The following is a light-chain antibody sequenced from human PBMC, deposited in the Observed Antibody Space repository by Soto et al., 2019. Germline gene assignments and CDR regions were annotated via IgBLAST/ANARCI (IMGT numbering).Light chain of an antibody. CDR1: SSDVGAYNR. CDR2: EVS. V-gene: IGLV2-14*01. Sequence: QSALTQPASVSGSPGQSITISCTGTSSDVGAYNRVSWYQQHSGKAPKLMIYEVSNRPSGVSNRFSGSKSGNTASLTISGLQAEDEADYYCSSYTSSSTLVFGTGTKVTVL. J-gene: IGLJ1*01. CDR3: SSYTSSSTLV.